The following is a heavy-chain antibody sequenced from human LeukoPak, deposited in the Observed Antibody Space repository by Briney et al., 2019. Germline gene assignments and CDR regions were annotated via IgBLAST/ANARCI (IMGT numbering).Heavy chain of an antibody. CDR2: INHSGST. Sequence: PSETLSLTCAVYGGSFSGYYWSWIRQPPGTGLEWIGEINHSGSTNYNPSLKSRVTISVDTSKNQFSLKLSSVTAADTAVYYCARVYDSSGFFDYWGQGTLVTVSS. CDR1: GGSFSGYY. V-gene: IGHV4-34*01. J-gene: IGHJ4*02. CDR3: ARVYDSSGFFDY. D-gene: IGHD3-22*01.